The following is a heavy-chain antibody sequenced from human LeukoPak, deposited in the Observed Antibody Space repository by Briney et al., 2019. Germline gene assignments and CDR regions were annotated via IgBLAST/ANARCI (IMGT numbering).Heavy chain of an antibody. J-gene: IGHJ4*02. CDR2: INPKSGDS. CDR1: GYVFPGYY. V-gene: IGHV1-2*02. D-gene: IGHD5-18*01. Sequence: GASVNVSCKASGYVFPGYYIYWVRQAPGQGLEWVGWINPKSGDSNYGQRFQGRVIMTRDTSTTTAYMEVSRLASDDTAVYYCTRGSSYGLPHQFWGQGTLVPVST. CDR3: TRGSSYGLPHQF.